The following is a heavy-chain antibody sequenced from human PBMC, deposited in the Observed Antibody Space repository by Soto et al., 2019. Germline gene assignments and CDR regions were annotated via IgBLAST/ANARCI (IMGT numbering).Heavy chain of an antibody. V-gene: IGHV3-23*01. CDR3: AKEVLDLGYCSGSLDY. Sequence: EVQLLESGGGLVQPGGSLRLSCAASGFTFSSYAMSWVRQAPGKGLEWVSAISGSGGSTYYADSVKGRFTISRDNSKNTLYLQMNSLRAEDMAVYYCAKEVLDLGYCSGSLDYWGQGTLVTVSS. J-gene: IGHJ4*02. CDR1: GFTFSSYA. CDR2: ISGSGGST. D-gene: IGHD2-15*01.